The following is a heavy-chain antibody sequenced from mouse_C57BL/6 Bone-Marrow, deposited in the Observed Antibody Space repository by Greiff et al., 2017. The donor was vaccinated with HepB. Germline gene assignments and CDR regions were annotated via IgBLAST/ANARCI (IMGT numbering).Heavy chain of an antibody. CDR1: GYAFTNYL. V-gene: IGHV1-54*01. CDR3: ARRGYGGFDY. Sequence: VQLQQSGAELVRPGTSVKVSCKASGYAFTNYLIEWVKQRPGQGLEWIGVINPGSGGTNYNEKFKGKATLTADKSSSTAYMQLISLTSEDSAVYFCARRGYGGFDYWGQGTTLTVSS. D-gene: IGHD2-2*01. J-gene: IGHJ2*01. CDR2: INPGSGGT.